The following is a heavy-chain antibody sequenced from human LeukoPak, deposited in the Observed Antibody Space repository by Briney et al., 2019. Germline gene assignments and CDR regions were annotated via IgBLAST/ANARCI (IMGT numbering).Heavy chain of an antibody. CDR2: ISGSGGST. D-gene: IGHD2-2*01. CDR3: AKNGIVVVPAAGRHAFDI. Sequence: GGSLRLSCAASGFTFSSYAMSWVRQAPGKGLEWVSAISGSGGSTYYADSVKGRFTISRDNSKNTLYLQMNSLRAEDTAVYYCAKNGIVVVPAAGRHAFDIWGQGTMVTVSS. CDR1: GFTFSSYA. V-gene: IGHV3-23*01. J-gene: IGHJ3*02.